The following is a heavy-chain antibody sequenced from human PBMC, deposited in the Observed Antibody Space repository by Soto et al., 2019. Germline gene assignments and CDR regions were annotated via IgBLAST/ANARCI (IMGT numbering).Heavy chain of an antibody. CDR1: GGSFSGYY. Sequence: QVQLQQWGAGLLKPSETLSLTCAVYGGSFSGYYWSWIRQPPGKGLEWIGEINHSGSTNYNPSLKSRVTISVDTSKNPFSLKLSSVTAADTAVYYCARWDYYYGSGAYFDYWGQGTLVTVSS. J-gene: IGHJ4*02. V-gene: IGHV4-34*01. CDR3: ARWDYYYGSGAYFDY. D-gene: IGHD3-10*01. CDR2: INHSGST.